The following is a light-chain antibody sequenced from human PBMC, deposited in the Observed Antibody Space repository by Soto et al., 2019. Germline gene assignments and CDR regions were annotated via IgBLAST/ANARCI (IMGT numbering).Light chain of an antibody. J-gene: IGKJ4*01. CDR2: GAS. CDR1: QTISND. CDR3: QQNNKWPPVT. V-gene: IGKV3-15*01. Sequence: EVVMTQSPATVSVSPGEGVTLSCSASQTISNDLAWYQQKPGQAPRLLIYGASTRATGVPARFSGGGSGTKFTLTISSLQSEDFAFYYCQQNNKWPPVTFGGGTKVEIK.